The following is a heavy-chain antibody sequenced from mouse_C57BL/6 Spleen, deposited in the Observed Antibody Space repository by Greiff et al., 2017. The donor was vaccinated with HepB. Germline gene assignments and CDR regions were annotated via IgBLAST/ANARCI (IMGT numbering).Heavy chain of an antibody. CDR1: GFTFSDYG. CDR2: ISSGSSTI. V-gene: IGHV5-17*01. D-gene: IGHD1-1*01. Sequence: EVNVVESGGGLVKPGGSLKLSCAASGFTFSDYGMHWVRQAPEKGLEWVAYISSGSSTIYYADTVKGRFTISRDNAKNTLFLQMTSLRSEDTAMYYCAALYYGSSYENYWGQGTTLTVSS. CDR3: AALYYGSSYENY. J-gene: IGHJ2*01.